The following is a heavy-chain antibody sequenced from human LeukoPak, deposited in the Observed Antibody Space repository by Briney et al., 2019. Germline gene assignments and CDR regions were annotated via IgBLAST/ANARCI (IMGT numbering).Heavy chain of an antibody. Sequence: GGSLRLSCAASGFTFSSYAMSWVRQAPGKGLEWVSGISGSGGSTYYADSVRGRFTISRDNSKNTLFLQMNSLRAEDTAVYYCAKCPDYSNVQLFDYWGQGTLVTVSS. CDR1: GFTFSSYA. V-gene: IGHV3-23*01. J-gene: IGHJ4*02. CDR3: AKCPDYSNVQLFDY. D-gene: IGHD4-11*01. CDR2: ISGSGGST.